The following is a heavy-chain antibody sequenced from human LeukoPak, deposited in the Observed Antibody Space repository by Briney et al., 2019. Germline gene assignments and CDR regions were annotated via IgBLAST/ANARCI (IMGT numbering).Heavy chain of an antibody. CDR1: GFTFDDYA. CDR3: AKGGCSSTSCYVGY. J-gene: IGHJ4*02. D-gene: IGHD2-2*01. CDR2: ISWNSGSI. V-gene: IGHV3-9*03. Sequence: GRSLRLSCAASGFTFDDYAMHWVRQAPGKGLEWVSGISWNSGSIGYADSVEGRFTISRDNAKNSLYLQMNSLRAEDMALYYCAKGGCSSTSCYVGYWGQGTLVTVSS.